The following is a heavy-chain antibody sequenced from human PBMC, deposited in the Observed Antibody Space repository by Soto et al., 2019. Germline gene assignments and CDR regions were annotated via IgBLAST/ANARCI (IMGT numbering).Heavy chain of an antibody. CDR1: GVATFSGSYY. CDR2: IFNSGSA. D-gene: IGHD5-12*01. Sequence: PSETLSLTCSVSGVATFSGSYYWSWIRQRPGKGLECLGYIFNSGSAYYNPSLRSRVTISIDTSKDEFSLTLSSVTAADTAVYFCARGYSGYDYNFDYWGRESRSPSPQ. CDR3: ARGYSGYDYNFDY. V-gene: IGHV4-31*03. J-gene: IGHJ4*02.